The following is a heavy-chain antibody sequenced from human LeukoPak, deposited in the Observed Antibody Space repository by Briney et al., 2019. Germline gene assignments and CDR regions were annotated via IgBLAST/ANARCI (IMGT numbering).Heavy chain of an antibody. V-gene: IGHV5-51*01. J-gene: IGHJ4*02. CDR1: GYSFTSYW. D-gene: IGHD3-3*01. Sequence: GESLKISCKGSGYSFTSYWIGWVRQMPGKGLEWMGIIYPGDSDTRYSPSFQGQVTISADKSISTAYLQWSSLKASDTAMYYCARFRGLSWSGCYPDYWGQGTLVTVSS. CDR2: IYPGDSDT. CDR3: ARFRGLSWSGCYPDY.